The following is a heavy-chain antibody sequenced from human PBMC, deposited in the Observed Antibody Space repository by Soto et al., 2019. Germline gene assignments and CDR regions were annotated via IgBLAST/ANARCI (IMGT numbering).Heavy chain of an antibody. CDR1: GFSLTTYA. J-gene: IGHJ4*02. CDR2: ISYDGINK. CDR3: ALLPSPEGAVNDY. V-gene: IGHV3-30*03. D-gene: IGHD6-19*01. Sequence: QVQLVESGGGVVQPGRSLRLSCAASGFSLTTYAMHWVRQAPGKGLEWVAVISYDGINKYYADSVKGRFTISRDRSKNTLYLQVNSLRREDTAVYYCALLPSPEGAVNDYWGQGTLVTVSA.